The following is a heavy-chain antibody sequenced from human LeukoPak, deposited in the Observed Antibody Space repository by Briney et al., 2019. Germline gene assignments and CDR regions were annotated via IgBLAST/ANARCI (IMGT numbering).Heavy chain of an antibody. J-gene: IGHJ4*02. D-gene: IGHD4-11*01. CDR3: ARGRMTTVTPLGY. Sequence: SVKVSCKASGGTFSSYAISWVRQAPGQGLEWMGGIIPIFGTANYAQKFQGRVTITADESTGTAYMELSSLRSEDTAVYYCARGRMTTVTPLGYWGQGTLVTVSS. V-gene: IGHV1-69*13. CDR2: IIPIFGTA. CDR1: GGTFSSYA.